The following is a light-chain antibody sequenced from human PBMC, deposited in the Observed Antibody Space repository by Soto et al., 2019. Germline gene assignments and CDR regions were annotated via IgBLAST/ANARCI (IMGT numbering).Light chain of an antibody. CDR1: QSVTTQ. CDR2: GAS. Sequence: IVLTQSPGTPSLSPGERATLSCRASQSVTTQLVWYQQKPGQAPRLIIHGASSRATGVPDRITGSGSGTDFTLSISRLEPEDFAAYYCQQYGGSTRTFGQGTKVDIK. V-gene: IGKV3-20*01. CDR3: QQYGGSTRT. J-gene: IGKJ1*01.